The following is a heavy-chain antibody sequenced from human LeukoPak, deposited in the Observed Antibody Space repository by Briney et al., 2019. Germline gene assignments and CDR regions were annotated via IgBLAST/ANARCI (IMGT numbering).Heavy chain of an antibody. Sequence: GGSLRLSCAASGFTFNTFTMHWVRQAPGKGLEWVAVISYDGSNKYYADSVKGRFTISRDNSKNTLYLQMNSLRAEDTAVYYCARDGEDSYYDSSGYRGGYFDYWGQGTLVTVSS. D-gene: IGHD3-22*01. CDR2: ISYDGSNK. CDR3: ARDGEDSYYDSSGYRGGYFDY. CDR1: GFTFNTFT. J-gene: IGHJ4*02. V-gene: IGHV3-30-3*01.